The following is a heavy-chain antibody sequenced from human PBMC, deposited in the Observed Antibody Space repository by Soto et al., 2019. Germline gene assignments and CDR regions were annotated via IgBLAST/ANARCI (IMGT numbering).Heavy chain of an antibody. V-gene: IGHV4-39*01. J-gene: IGHJ6*02. D-gene: IGHD3-22*01. CDR2: IYYSGST. CDR3: ARRLYYDSSGFEGGGMDV. Sequence: SETLSLTCTFSGFPSSSSSYYLGWIRQPPGKGLEWIGSIYYSGSTYYNPSLKSRVTISVDTSKNQFSLKLSSVTAADTAVYYCARRLYYDSSGFEGGGMDVWGQGTTVTVSS. CDR1: GFPSSSSSYY.